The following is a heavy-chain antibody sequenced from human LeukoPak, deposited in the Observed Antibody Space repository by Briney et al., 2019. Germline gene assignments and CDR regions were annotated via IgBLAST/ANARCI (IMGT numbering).Heavy chain of an antibody. Sequence: GRSLRLSCEVSGFTFSSYAMHWVRQGPGKGLEWVAITSSDGNDRYYADSVRGRFTIFRDNSKNTLYLQMNSLRAEDTAVYYCARGDYFDSSAYYSLDYWGREPWSPSPQ. CDR3: ARGDYFDSSAYYSLDY. J-gene: IGHJ4*02. CDR2: TSSDGNDR. CDR1: GFTFSSYA. V-gene: IGHV3-30*01. D-gene: IGHD3-22*01.